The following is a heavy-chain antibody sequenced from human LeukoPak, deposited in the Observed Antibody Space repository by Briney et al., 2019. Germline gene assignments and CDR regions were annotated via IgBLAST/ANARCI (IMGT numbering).Heavy chain of an antibody. V-gene: IGHV3-33*01. CDR1: GFTFRTYG. Sequence: GGSLRLSCAASGFTFRTYGMHWVRQAPGKGLEWVAVIWFDGSNKYYADSVKGRFTISRDNSKNTLYLQMNSLRSEDTAVYYCARDSGIAARHNDYWGQGTLVTVSS. D-gene: IGHD6-6*01. J-gene: IGHJ4*02. CDR2: IWFDGSNK. CDR3: ARDSGIAARHNDY.